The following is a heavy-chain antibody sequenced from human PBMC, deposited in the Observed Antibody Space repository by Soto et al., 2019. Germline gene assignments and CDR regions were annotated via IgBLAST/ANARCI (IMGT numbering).Heavy chain of an antibody. CDR3: AGGTWDLRLDP. V-gene: IGHV4-34*01. CDR2: INHNGGS. D-gene: IGHD1-26*01. CDR1: GGSFSGYY. J-gene: IGHJ5*02. Sequence: VQLQQWGAGLLKPSETLSLTCAVYGGSFSGYYWCWIRQTHGKGLERIGEINHNGGSNYDPSLNDRVSIVLETSKNKFTLRLTSVTAADTAVYYCAGGTWDLRLDPWGQGTPVTGSS.